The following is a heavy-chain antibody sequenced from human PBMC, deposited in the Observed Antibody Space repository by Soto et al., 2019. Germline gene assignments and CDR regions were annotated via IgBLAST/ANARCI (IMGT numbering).Heavy chain of an antibody. CDR3: TTRRGATVTIDY. D-gene: IGHD4-4*01. CDR1: GFTFSNAW. J-gene: IGHJ4*02. CDR2: IKSKTGGGTT. V-gene: IGHV3-15*07. Sequence: PGGSLRLSCAASGFTFSNAWMNWVRQAPGKGLEWVGRIKSKTGGGTTDYAAPVKGRFTISRDDSKNTLYLQMNSLKTEDTAVYYCTTRRGATVTIDYWGQGTLVTVSS.